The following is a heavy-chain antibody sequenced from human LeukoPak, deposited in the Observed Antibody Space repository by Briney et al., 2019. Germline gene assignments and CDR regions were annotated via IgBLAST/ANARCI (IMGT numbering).Heavy chain of an antibody. D-gene: IGHD6-13*01. CDR3: ARGNIAAAGIRY. CDR1: GFTFSSYW. J-gene: IGHJ4*02. CDR2: INGDGSST. V-gene: IGHV3-74*01. Sequence: GGSLRLSCAASGFTFSSYWMHWVRHAPGKGLVWVSRINGDGSSTTYVDSVMGRFTISRDNAKNTLYLQMNSVRAEDTAVYYCARGNIAAAGIRYWGQGTLVIVSS.